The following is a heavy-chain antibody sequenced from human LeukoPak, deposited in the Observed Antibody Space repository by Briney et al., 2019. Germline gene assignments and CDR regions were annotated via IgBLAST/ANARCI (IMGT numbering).Heavy chain of an antibody. CDR1: GFTFDDYA. Sequence: GRSLRLSCAASGFTFDDYAMHWVRQAPGKGLEWVSGISWNSGSIGYADSVKGRFTISRDSAKNSLYLQMNSLRAEDMALYYCAKDMGSGGFDYWGQGTLVTVSS. CDR3: AKDMGSGGFDY. V-gene: IGHV3-9*03. CDR2: ISWNSGSI. D-gene: IGHD1-14*01. J-gene: IGHJ4*02.